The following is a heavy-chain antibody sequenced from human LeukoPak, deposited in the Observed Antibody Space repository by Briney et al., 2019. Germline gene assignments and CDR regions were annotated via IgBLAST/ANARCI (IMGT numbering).Heavy chain of an antibody. CDR2: IYYSGST. CDR3: ARASYYYGSGVWDYYYYYGMDV. V-gene: IGHV4-59*01. CDR1: GGSISSYY. J-gene: IGHJ6*04. Sequence: SETLSLTCTVSGGSISSYYWSWIRQPPGKGLEWIGCIYYSGSTNYNPSLKSRVTISVDTSKNQFSLKLSSVTAADTAVYYCARASYYYGSGVWDYYYYYGMDVWGKGTTVTVSS. D-gene: IGHD3-10*01.